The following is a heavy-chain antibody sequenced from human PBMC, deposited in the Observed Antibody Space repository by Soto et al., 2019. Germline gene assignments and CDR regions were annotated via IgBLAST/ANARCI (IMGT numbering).Heavy chain of an antibody. CDR2: IIPILGTA. J-gene: IGHJ6*02. V-gene: IGHV1-69*18. Sequence: QLVQSGAEVRKPGSSVKVSCQISGVTFSTSTITWVRQAPGQGLEWMGSIIPILGTAKSTQKFQGRVTITADESASVAYMELSSLTSDDTAVYYCARAGFVSGWNEFSGMDVWGQGTTVTFSS. CDR3: ARAGFVSGWNEFSGMDV. D-gene: IGHD6-19*01. CDR1: GVTFSTST.